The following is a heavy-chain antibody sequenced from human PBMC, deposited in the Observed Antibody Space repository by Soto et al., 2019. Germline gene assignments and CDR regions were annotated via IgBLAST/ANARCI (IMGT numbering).Heavy chain of an antibody. CDR1: GYTFTSYE. CDR3: ARGIKYGDYSTGFDP. D-gene: IGHD4-17*01. V-gene: IGHV1-8*01. J-gene: IGHJ5*02. CDR2: MNPNRGNT. Sequence: QVQLVQSGAEVKKPGASVKVSCKASGYTFTSYEINWVRQATGQGFEYLGWMNPNRGNTGYVKKLHARVTMTRDTSMSSAYMELSSLQSEDTPVYYCARGIKYGDYSTGFDPWGPGTLVTVSS.